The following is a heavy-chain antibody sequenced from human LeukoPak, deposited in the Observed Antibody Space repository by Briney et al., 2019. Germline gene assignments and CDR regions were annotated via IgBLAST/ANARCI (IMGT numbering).Heavy chain of an antibody. CDR3: ARGGNYSSGWYGFDY. CDR1: GFTFSSYR. Sequence: GGSLRLSCAASGFTFSSYRMNWVRQAPGKGLEWVSSISSSSSYIYYADSVKGRFTISRDNAKNSLYLQMNSLRAEDTAVYYCARGGNYSSGWYGFDYWGQGTLVTVSS. D-gene: IGHD6-19*01. CDR2: ISSSSSYI. J-gene: IGHJ4*02. V-gene: IGHV3-21*01.